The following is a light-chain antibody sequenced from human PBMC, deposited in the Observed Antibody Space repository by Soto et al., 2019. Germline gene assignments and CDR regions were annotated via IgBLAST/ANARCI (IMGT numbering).Light chain of an antibody. CDR2: AAS. V-gene: IGKV1-39*01. J-gene: IGKJ1*01. CDR1: QSISSY. CDR3: QQSYSTPT. Sequence: DIQMTQSPSSLSASVGDRVTITCRASQSISSYLNWYQQKPGKAPKLLLYAASSLQSGVPSRFSGCGSGTDFPLPISSRRPAHFVTYYCQQSYSTPTCGQGTKVEI.